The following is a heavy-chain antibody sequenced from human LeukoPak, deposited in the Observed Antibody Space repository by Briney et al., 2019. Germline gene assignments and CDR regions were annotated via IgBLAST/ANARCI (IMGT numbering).Heavy chain of an antibody. D-gene: IGHD3-3*01. V-gene: IGHV3-21*01. CDR3: ARGHYDFWSGPKAGWFDP. J-gene: IGHJ5*02. Sequence: GGFLRLSCAASGFTFSSYSMNWVRQAPGKGLEWVSSISSSSSYKYYADSVKGRFTISRDNAKNSLYLQMNSLRAEDTAVYYCARGHYDFWSGPKAGWFDPWGQGTLVTVPS. CDR2: ISSSSSYK. CDR1: GFTFSSYS.